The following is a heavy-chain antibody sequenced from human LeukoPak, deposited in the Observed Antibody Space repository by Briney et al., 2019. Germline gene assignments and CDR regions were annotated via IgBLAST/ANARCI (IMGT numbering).Heavy chain of an antibody. D-gene: IGHD3-3*01. J-gene: IGHJ4*02. Sequence: SETLSLTCTVAGGSISSYYWSWVRQPPGKGLEWIGYIYYSRSTNYNPDLKSRVTISIDTSKNQFSLKLTSVTAADTAVYYCAGGSGYPHFDSWGQGTLVTVSS. CDR3: AGGSGYPHFDS. V-gene: IGHV4-59*01. CDR2: IYYSRST. CDR1: GGSISSYY.